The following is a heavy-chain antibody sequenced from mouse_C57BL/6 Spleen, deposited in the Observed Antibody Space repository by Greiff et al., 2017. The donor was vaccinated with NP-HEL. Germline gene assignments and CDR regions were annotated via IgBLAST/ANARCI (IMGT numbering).Heavy chain of an antibody. CDR1: GFTFSDYG. CDR3: ARTTTVVEGYFDV. CDR2: ISSGSSTI. J-gene: IGHJ1*03. Sequence: EVMLVESGGGLVKPGGSLKLSCAASGFTFSDYGMHWVRQAPEKGLEWVAYISSGSSTIYYADTVKGRFTISRDNAKNTLFLQMTSLRSEDTAMYYCARTTTVVEGYFDVWGTGTTVTVSS. V-gene: IGHV5-17*01. D-gene: IGHD1-1*01.